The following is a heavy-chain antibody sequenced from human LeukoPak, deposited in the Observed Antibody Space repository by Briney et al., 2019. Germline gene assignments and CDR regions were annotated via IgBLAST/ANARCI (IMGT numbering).Heavy chain of an antibody. J-gene: IGHJ4*02. D-gene: IGHD1-26*01. CDR2: MNPNSGNT. Sequence: GASVKVSCKASGYTFTSYDINWVRQATGQGLEWMGWMNPNSGNTGYAQKFQGRVTMTRNTSISTAYMELSSLRSEDTAVYYCARGLRELHPRDYWGQGTLVTVSS. V-gene: IGHV1-8*01. CDR1: GYTFTSYD. CDR3: ARGLRELHPRDY.